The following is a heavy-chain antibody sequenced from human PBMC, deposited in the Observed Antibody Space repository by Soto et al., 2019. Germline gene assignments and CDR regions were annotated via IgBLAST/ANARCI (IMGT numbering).Heavy chain of an antibody. J-gene: IGHJ4*02. Sequence: GGSLRLSCAASGFSFSISPMHWARQAPGKGPEWVALISYDGTNKFYADSVKGRFTISRDNSKSTLYLQVDSLRPEDAAVYYCARDPKTSGGQHWAFNYFDSWGQGTLVTVSS. V-gene: IGHV3-30-3*01. CDR1: GFSFSISP. CDR3: ARDPKTSGGQHWAFNYFDS. CDR2: ISYDGTNK. D-gene: IGHD7-27*01.